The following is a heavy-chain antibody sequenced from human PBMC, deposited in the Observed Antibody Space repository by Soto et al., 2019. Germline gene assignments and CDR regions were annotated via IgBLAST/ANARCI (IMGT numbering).Heavy chain of an antibody. Sequence: GQPLQISGKGRGCRVTSHGIAWVRQMAGKGLEWMGIVYPGDSDIRYSPSFQGQVTISADKSINTAYLQWSSLKASDTAIYYCARREYYDSSGSANWFDPWGQGTLVTVSS. V-gene: IGHV5-51*01. J-gene: IGHJ5*02. CDR1: GCRVTSHG. D-gene: IGHD3-22*01. CDR3: ARREYYDSSGSANWFDP. CDR2: VYPGDSDI.